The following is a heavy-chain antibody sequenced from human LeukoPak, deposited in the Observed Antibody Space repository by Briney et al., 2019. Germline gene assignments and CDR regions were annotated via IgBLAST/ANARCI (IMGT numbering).Heavy chain of an antibody. CDR1: GGSISSGGYY. D-gene: IGHD6-13*01. CDR3: ARFSSSWSYYYYYGMDV. Sequence: PSETLSLTCAVSGGSISSGGYYWSWIRQHPGKGLEWIGYIYYSGSTYYNPSLKSRVTISVDTSKNQFSLKLSSVTAADTAVYYCARFSSSWSYYYYYGMDVWGQGTTVTVSS. J-gene: IGHJ6*02. CDR2: IYYSGST. V-gene: IGHV4-31*11.